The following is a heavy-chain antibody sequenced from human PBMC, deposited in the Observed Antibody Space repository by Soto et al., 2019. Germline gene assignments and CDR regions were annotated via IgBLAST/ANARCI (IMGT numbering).Heavy chain of an antibody. CDR1: GFTFSSYA. V-gene: IGHV3-23*01. CDR2: ISGSGGST. Sequence: EVQLLESGGGLVQPGGSLRLSCAASGFTFSSYAMXWXXXXXXXXXEWVSAISGSGGSTYYADSVKGRFTISRDNSKXTXXLXXXXLXXXXXXXXXXXXXXXXXXXXXXYXXQGTLVTVSS. CDR3: XXXXXXXXXXXXY. J-gene: IGHJ4*02.